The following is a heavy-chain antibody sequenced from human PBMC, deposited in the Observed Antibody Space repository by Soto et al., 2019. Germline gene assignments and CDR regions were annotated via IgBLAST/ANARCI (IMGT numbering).Heavy chain of an antibody. D-gene: IGHD3-10*01. CDR1: GGTFSSYA. J-gene: IGHJ6*02. V-gene: IGHV1-46*01. Sequence: ASVKVSCKASGGTFSSYAISWVRQAPGQGLEWLGLINPGVGSTTYTQRFQGRVTMTRDTSTSTVYMELSSPRSDDTAIYFCARVGNYYGSGTPRPHYMYAMYVWGHGTTVTVSS. CDR2: INPGVGST. CDR3: ARVGNYYGSGTPRPHYMYAMYV.